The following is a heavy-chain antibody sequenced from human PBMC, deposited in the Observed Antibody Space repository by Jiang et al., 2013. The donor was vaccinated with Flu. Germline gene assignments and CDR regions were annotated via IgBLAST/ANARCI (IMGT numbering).Heavy chain of an antibody. D-gene: IGHD6-6*01. CDR1: GFTFSNYA. V-gene: IGHV3-30-3*01. Sequence: VQLVESGGGVVQPGRSLRLSCAASGFTFSNYAMHWVRQAPGKGLEWVAVISYDGNNKYYADSVKGRFTISRDNSKNTLYLQMNSLRAEDTAVYYCARDSRSSYGMDVWGQGTTV. J-gene: IGHJ6*02. CDR3: ARDSRSSYGMDV. CDR2: ISYDGNNK.